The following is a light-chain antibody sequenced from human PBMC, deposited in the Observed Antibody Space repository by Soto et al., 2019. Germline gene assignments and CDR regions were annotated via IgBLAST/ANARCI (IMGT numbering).Light chain of an antibody. J-gene: IGKJ1*01. CDR2: DAY. V-gene: IGKV3-20*01. Sequence: DSVLTQSPGTLSLSPGERATLSCRASQSVSSNYLAWYQQKPGQAPRLLIFDAYRRATGIPDRFSGSGSGTNFALTISRLEPEDFALYYCHQYASSFGTFGQGTKVDIK. CDR3: HQYASSFGT. CDR1: QSVSSNY.